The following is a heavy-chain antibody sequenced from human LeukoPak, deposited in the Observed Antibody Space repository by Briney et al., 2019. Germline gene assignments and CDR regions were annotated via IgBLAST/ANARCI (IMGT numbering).Heavy chain of an antibody. D-gene: IGHD5-18*01. CDR3: ARKDSAMGGYFDY. V-gene: IGHV5-51*01. CDR1: GDSFTSYW. J-gene: IGHJ4*02. CDR2: IYPDDSDT. Sequence: GESLKISCKGSGDSFTSYWIGWVRQMPGKGLEWMGIIYPDDSDTRYSPSFQGQVTISADRSTSTAYVQWSSLKASDTAMYYCARKDSAMGGYFDYWGQGTLVTVSS.